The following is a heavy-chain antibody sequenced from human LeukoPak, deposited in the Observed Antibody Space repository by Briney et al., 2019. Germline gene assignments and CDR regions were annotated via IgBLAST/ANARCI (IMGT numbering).Heavy chain of an antibody. CDR1: GFTFSSYG. CDR3: AKYGLAGSGRFHDASDI. J-gene: IGHJ3*02. Sequence: GGSLRLSCAASGFTFSSYGMTWVRQAPGKGLEWVSAITGSGGSTYYADSVKGRSIISRDNSKNTLYLQMNGLRAEDTAVYYCAKYGLAGSGRFHDASDIWGQGTMVTVSA. CDR2: ITGSGGST. V-gene: IGHV3-23*01. D-gene: IGHD3-10*01.